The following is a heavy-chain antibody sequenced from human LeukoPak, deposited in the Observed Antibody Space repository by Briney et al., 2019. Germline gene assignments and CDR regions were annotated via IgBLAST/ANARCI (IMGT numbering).Heavy chain of an antibody. CDR2: LSSSGSAF. Sequence: GGSLRLSCEDSGFTFRSYEMNWVRQAPGKGLEWIAYLSSSGSAFSYADSVKGRFTIARDNAKNSLYLQMNSLRAEDTAVYYCARSLYQPLLLYFDYWGQGTLVTVSS. D-gene: IGHD2-15*01. V-gene: IGHV3-48*03. CDR3: ARSLYQPLLLYFDY. J-gene: IGHJ4*02. CDR1: GFTFRSYE.